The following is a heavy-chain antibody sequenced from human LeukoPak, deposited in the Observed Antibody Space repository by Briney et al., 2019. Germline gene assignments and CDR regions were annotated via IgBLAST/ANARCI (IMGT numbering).Heavy chain of an antibody. J-gene: IGHJ6*02. V-gene: IGHV4-39*01. CDR3: ARTNPASYYYGMDV. Sequence: SAPLSLTCAVSGGSFSGYYWSWIRQPPGKGLEWIGSIYYSGSTYYNPSLKSRVTISVDTSKNQFSLDLSSVTAADTAVYYCARTNPASYYYGMDVWGQGTTVTVSS. D-gene: IGHD1-14*01. CDR1: GGSFSGYY. CDR2: IYYSGST.